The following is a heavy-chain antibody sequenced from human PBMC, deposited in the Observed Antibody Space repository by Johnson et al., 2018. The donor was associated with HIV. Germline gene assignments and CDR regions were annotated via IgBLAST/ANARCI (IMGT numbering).Heavy chain of an antibody. CDR3: AKTRMGGILDAFDL. CDR1: RFTFSVYD. J-gene: IGHJ3*01. V-gene: IGHV3-NL1*01. CDR2: IYSGGST. D-gene: IGHD3-10*01. Sequence: QVQLVESGGGLVQPGGSLRLSCAASRFTFSVYDRHWVCQAPGKGLQWVSVIYSGGSTYYADSVKGRFTLSRDNSKNTLDLQMNSLTIEDTAVFYCAKTRMGGILDAFDLWGQGTMVIVS.